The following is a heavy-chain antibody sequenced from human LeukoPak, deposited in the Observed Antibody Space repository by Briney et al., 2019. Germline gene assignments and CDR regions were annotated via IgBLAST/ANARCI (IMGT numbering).Heavy chain of an antibody. Sequence: SEILSLTCTVSGGSISSNYWSWIRQPPGKGLEWIGNIQYTGSTNYNPSLKSRVIISLDTSKTQFSLKVSSVTAADTAVYYCAGPGIAAAIWGQGTMVTVSS. V-gene: IGHV4-59*01. D-gene: IGHD6-13*01. CDR3: AGPGIAAAI. CDR1: GGSISSNY. CDR2: IQYTGST. J-gene: IGHJ3*02.